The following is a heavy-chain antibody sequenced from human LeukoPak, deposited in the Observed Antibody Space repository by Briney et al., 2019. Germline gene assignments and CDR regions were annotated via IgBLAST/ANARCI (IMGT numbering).Heavy chain of an antibody. D-gene: IGHD3-22*01. CDR1: GYTFTSYY. CDR2: INPSGGST. J-gene: IGHJ4*02. V-gene: IGHV1-46*01. CDR3: ARGRTDYYDSSGYYYACDY. Sequence: ASVKVSCKASGYTFTSYYMHWVRQAPGQGLEWMGIINPSGGSTSYAQKFQGRVTMTRDTSTSTVYMELSSLRSEDTAVYYCARGRTDYYDSSGYYYACDYWGQGTLVTVSS.